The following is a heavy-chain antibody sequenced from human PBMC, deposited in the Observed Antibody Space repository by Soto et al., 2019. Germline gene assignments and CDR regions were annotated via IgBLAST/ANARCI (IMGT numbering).Heavy chain of an antibody. D-gene: IGHD6-25*01. Sequence: QVQLVESGGGVVQPGRSLRLSCAASGFTFSSYAMHWVRQAPGKRLEWVALIVYDGSKKYYADSVKGRYTISRDNSKNTLYLQMNSLRAEDTAMYYCARELERDFSSWGQGTLVTVSS. V-gene: IGHV3-30-3*01. CDR2: IVYDGSKK. CDR1: GFTFSSYA. CDR3: ARELERDFSS. J-gene: IGHJ5*02.